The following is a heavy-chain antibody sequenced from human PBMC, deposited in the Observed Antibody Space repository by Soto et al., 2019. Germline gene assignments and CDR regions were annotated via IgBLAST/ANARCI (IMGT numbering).Heavy chain of an antibody. CDR1: GFSLSTSGVG. Sequence: QITLKESGPTLVKPTQTLTLTCTFSGFSLSTSGVGVGWIRQPPGKALEWLALIYWDDDKRYSPSLKSRLTITKDNSKNQVVLTMTTLDPVDTATYYCARRLRVSVRLFHKYGYFDLWGRGTLVTVSS. CDR3: ARRLRVSVRLFHKYGYFDL. CDR2: IYWDDDK. V-gene: IGHV2-5*02. J-gene: IGHJ2*01.